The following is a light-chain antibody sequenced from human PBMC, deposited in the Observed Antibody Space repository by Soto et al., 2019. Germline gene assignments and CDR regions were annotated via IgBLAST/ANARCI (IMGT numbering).Light chain of an antibody. CDR2: GAS. V-gene: IGKV3-20*01. CDR1: QSVRNSY. CDR3: QQYNNWPRT. J-gene: IGKJ1*01. Sequence: LALTQSPGTLSVSPGYSSTLSGRASQSVRNSYLGWYQQKAGQAPRLLMDGASSRATGIPDRFSGSGSGTDFTRTISRLQSEDFAVYYCQQYNNWPRTVGQGTKVDI.